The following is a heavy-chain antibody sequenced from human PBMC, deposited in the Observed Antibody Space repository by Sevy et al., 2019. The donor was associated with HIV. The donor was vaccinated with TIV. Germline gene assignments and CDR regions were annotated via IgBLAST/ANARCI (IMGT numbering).Heavy chain of an antibody. D-gene: IGHD2-15*01. CDR1: GFTFSSYW. V-gene: IGHV3-74*01. Sequence: GGSLRLSCAASGFTFSSYWMHWVRQAPGKGLVWVARIDSDGSGTGYADSVKGRFTISRDNAKNTLYLQMNSLRAEDTAVYYCAREKICSASSCYSDSWGQGTLVTVSS. CDR3: AREKICSASSCYSDS. J-gene: IGHJ4*02. CDR2: IDSDGSGT.